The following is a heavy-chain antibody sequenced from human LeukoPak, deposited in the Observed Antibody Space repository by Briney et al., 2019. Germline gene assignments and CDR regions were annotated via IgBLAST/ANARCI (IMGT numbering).Heavy chain of an antibody. CDR3: ARDVTMEEMATLVDY. D-gene: IGHD5-24*01. CDR1: GFTFSSYE. V-gene: IGHV3-48*03. CDR2: ISSSGSTI. Sequence: GGSLRLSCAASGFTFSSYEMNWVRQAPGKGLEWDSYISSSGSTIYYADSVKGRFTISRDNAKNSLYLQMNSLRAEDTAVYYCARDVTMEEMATLVDYWGQGTLVTVSS. J-gene: IGHJ4*02.